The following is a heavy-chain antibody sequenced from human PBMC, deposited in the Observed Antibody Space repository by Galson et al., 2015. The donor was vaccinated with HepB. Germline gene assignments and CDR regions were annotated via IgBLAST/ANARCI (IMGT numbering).Heavy chain of an antibody. Sequence: SLRLSCAASGFTFSSYAMHWVRQAPGKGLEWVAVISYDGSNKYYADSVKGRFTISRDNSKNTLYLQMNSLRAEDTAVYYCARDAYSSSWYEDYWGQGTLVTVSS. CDR2: ISYDGSNK. D-gene: IGHD6-13*01. J-gene: IGHJ4*02. CDR3: ARDAYSSSWYEDY. CDR1: GFTFSSYA. V-gene: IGHV3-30-3*01.